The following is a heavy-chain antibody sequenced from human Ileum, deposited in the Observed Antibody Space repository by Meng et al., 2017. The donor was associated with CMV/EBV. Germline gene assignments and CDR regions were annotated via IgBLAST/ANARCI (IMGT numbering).Heavy chain of an antibody. Sequence: SGFNFSVYAMNWVRQAPGKGLEWVSSLSYDGRNQYYAGSVTGRFTISRDNSKNTLYLQMNSLTPDDTATYFCARDRGFIFMVGAFDFWGQGTLVTVSS. CDR2: LSYDGRNQ. D-gene: IGHD3-10*02. J-gene: IGHJ4*02. CDR3: ARDRGFIFMVGAFDF. CDR1: GFNFSVYA. V-gene: IGHV3-30*04.